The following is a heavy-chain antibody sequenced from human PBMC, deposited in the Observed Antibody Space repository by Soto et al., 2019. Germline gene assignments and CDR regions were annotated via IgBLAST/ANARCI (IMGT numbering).Heavy chain of an antibody. J-gene: IGHJ6*02. CDR2: IYWNDDK. Sequence: QITLKESGPTLVKPTQTLTLTCTFSGFSLSTSGVGVGWIRQPPGKALEWLALIYWNDDKRYSPSLKSRLTITKDTSKNQVVLTMTNMVPVDTATYYCAHRTTVTTKFAGMDVWGQGTTVTVSS. CDR3: AHRTTVTTKFAGMDV. CDR1: GFSLSTSGVG. V-gene: IGHV2-5*01. D-gene: IGHD4-17*01.